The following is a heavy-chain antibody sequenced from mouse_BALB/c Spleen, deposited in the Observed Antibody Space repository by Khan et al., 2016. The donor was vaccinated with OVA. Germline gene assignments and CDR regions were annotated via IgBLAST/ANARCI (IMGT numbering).Heavy chain of an antibody. CDR2: INTYTGEP. CDR1: GYTFTNYG. J-gene: IGHJ1*01. Sequence: QIQLVQSGPELKKPGETVKISCKASGYTFTNYGMNWVKQAPGKGLKWMGWINTYTGEPTCTDDFKGRFAFSLETSASTAYLQINNLKNEDMATYFCARGASYWYFDVWGAGTTVTVSS. CDR3: ARGASYWYFDV. V-gene: IGHV9-1*02.